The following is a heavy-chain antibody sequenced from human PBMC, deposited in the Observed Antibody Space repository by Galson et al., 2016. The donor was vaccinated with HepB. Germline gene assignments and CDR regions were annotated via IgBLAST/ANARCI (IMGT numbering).Heavy chain of an antibody. CDR1: GFTFSNYA. D-gene: IGHD1-26*01. CDR2: TDGTNK. V-gene: IGHV3-30-3*01. Sequence: SLRLSCAVSGFTFSNYAMHWVRQAPGKGMEWVAATDGTNKYHAHSVKGRFTISRDDSKSTLYLQMDRLRAEDTAVYYCATDPIVGVPDYFDYWGQGTLVTVSS. CDR3: ATDPIVGVPDYFDY. J-gene: IGHJ4*02.